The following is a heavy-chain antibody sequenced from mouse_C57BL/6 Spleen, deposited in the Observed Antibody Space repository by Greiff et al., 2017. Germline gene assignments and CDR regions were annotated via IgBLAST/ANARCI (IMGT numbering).Heavy chain of an antibody. D-gene: IGHD1-1*02. V-gene: IGHV1-61*01. Sequence: HVQLQPPWAELVRPGSSVKLSCKASGYTFTSYWMDWVKQRPGQGLEWIGNIYPSDSETHYNQKFKDKATLTVDKSSSTASMQLSSLTSEDSAVYYCARRWDWYFDVWGTGTTVTVSS. CDR2: IYPSDSET. CDR3: ARRWDWYFDV. J-gene: IGHJ1*03. CDR1: GYTFTSYW.